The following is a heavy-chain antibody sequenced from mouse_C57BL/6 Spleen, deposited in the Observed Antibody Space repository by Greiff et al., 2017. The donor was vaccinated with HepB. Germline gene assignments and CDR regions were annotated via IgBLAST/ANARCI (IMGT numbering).Heavy chain of an antibody. D-gene: IGHD3-3*01. J-gene: IGHJ2*01. V-gene: IGHV1-50*01. Sequence: VQLQQPGAELVKPGASVKLSCKASGYTFTSYWMQWVKQRPGQGLEWIGEIDPSDSYTNYNQKFKGKATLTVDKSSSTAYMQLSSLTSEDSAVYYCARERGPGYWGQGTTLTVSS. CDR1: GYTFTSYW. CDR3: ARERGPGY. CDR2: IDPSDSYT.